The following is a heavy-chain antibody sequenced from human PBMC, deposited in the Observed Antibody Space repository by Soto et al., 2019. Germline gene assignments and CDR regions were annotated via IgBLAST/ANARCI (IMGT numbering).Heavy chain of an antibody. CDR3: ARHPYSSSWSGRVYYYYYIDV. CDR2: MNPNSGNT. D-gene: IGHD6-13*01. Sequence: QVQLVQSGAEVKKPGASVKVSCKASGYTFTSYDINWVRQATGQGLEWMGWMNPNSGNTGYAQKFQGRVTMTRNTSISTAYMELGSLRSEDTSVYYCARHPYSSSWSGRVYYYYYIDVWGKGTTVTVS. CDR1: GYTFTSYD. J-gene: IGHJ6*03. V-gene: IGHV1-8*01.